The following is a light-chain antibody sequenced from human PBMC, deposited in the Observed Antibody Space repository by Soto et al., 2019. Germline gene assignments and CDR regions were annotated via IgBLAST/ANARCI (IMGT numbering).Light chain of an antibody. V-gene: IGLV2-14*01. CDR3: SSYTTSSTHWV. CDR2: EVS. Sequence: QSALTQPASVSGSPGQSITIXXXGXXSDVGGYNYVSWYQQHTGKAPKLMIYEVSNRPSGVSNRFSGSKSGNTASLTISGLQAEDEADYYCSSYTTSSTHWVFGGGTKLTVL. CDR1: XSDVGGYNY. J-gene: IGLJ3*02.